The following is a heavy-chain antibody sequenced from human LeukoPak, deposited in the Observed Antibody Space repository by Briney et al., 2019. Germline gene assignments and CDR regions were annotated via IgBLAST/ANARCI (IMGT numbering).Heavy chain of an antibody. CDR1: GYTFTSYY. V-gene: IGHV1-46*01. J-gene: IGHJ3*02. CDR2: INPSSGRT. Sequence: ASVKVSCKASGYTFTSYYIYWMRQAHGHGLDWMGIINPSSGRTNYAHKFQGKVTMTRDMSTTTAYMELRSLTSDDTAVYYCARDLEGYGDSPDIWGQGTLVTVSS. CDR3: ARDLEGYGDSPDI. D-gene: IGHD4-17*01.